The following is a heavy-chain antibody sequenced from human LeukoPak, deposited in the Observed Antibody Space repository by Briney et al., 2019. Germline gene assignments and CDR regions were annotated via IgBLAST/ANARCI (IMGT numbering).Heavy chain of an antibody. CDR3: ARENGYSSS. D-gene: IGHD6-13*01. CDR1: GFTFSSYA. V-gene: IGHV3-23*01. J-gene: IGHJ4*02. CDR2: ISGSGGST. Sequence: PGGSLRLSCAASGFTFSSYAMSWVRQAPGKGLEWVSAISGSGGSTYYADSVKGRFTISRDNAKNSLYLQMNSLRDEDTAVYYCARENGYSSSWGQGTLVTVSS.